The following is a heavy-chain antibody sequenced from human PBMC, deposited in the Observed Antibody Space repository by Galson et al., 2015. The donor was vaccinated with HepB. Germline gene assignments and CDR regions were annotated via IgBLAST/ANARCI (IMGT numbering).Heavy chain of an antibody. J-gene: IGHJ2*01. Sequence: ETLSLTCTVSGGSISSYYWSWIRQPPGKGLEWIGYIYYSGSTNYNPSLKSRVTISVDTSKNQFSLKLSSVTAADTAVYYCASKLNYDSSGYSRMDWYFDLWGRGTLVTVSS. D-gene: IGHD3-22*01. CDR3: ASKLNYDSSGYSRMDWYFDL. CDR1: GGSISSYY. V-gene: IGHV4-59*01. CDR2: IYYSGST.